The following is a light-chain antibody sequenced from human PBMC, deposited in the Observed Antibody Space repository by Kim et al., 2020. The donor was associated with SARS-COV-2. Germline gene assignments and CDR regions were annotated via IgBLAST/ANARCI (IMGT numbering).Light chain of an antibody. V-gene: IGKV3-20*01. CDR2: GAS. Sequence: SPGERANLSCRASQSISSTYLAWYQQKPGQAPRLLIHGASSRVTGIPDRFSGSGSGTDFTLTISRLEPEDFAVYYCQQYGSSPPYTFGQGTKLEI. J-gene: IGKJ2*01. CDR1: QSISSTY. CDR3: QQYGSSPPYT.